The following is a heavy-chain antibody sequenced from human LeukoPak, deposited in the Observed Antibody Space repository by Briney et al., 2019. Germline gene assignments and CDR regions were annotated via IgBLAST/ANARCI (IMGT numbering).Heavy chain of an antibody. CDR1: GGSIRSYY. V-gene: IGHV4-59*08. D-gene: IGHD6-13*01. Sequence: SEALSLTCTVSGGSIRSYYWSWIRPPPGRGLEWIGYVYYSGSTNYNSSLKSRVTISVDTSQNQFSLNLRSVTAADTAVYYCARHEAGTYLQYWGQGALVIVSA. CDR2: VYYSGST. CDR3: ARHEAGTYLQY. J-gene: IGHJ4*02.